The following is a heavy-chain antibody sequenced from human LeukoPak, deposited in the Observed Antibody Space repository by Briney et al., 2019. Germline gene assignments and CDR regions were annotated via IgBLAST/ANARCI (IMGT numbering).Heavy chain of an antibody. D-gene: IGHD4-23*01. J-gene: IGHJ4*02. Sequence: GGSLRLSCAASGFTFSSYSMNWVRQAPGKGLEWVSSISSSSSYIYYADSVKGRFTISRDNAKNSLYLQMNSLRAKDTAVYYCACDYGGNPGSYFDYWGQGTLVTVSS. CDR2: ISSSSSYI. CDR1: GFTFSSYS. CDR3: ACDYGGNPGSYFDY. V-gene: IGHV3-21*01.